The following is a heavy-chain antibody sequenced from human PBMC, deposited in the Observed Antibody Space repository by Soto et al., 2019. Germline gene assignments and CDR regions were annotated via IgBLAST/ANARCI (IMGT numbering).Heavy chain of an antibody. CDR1: GIIFRNYA. D-gene: IGHD3-16*01. CDR3: AKVMDDFGGAPADY. Sequence: EVQLLESGGGLIHPGGYLRLSCAASGIIFRNYAMSWVRQAPGKGLELVSGIRGSGGSTYYADPVKGRLTMSRDHSNNTLYTQMNSPRAGDAALSCFAKVMDDFGGAPADYWGQGTLGIVSS. CDR2: IRGSGGST. V-gene: IGHV3-23*01. J-gene: IGHJ4*02.